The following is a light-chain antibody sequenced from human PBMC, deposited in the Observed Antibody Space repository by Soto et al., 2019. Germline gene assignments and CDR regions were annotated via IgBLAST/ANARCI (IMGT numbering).Light chain of an antibody. CDR3: ATWDERLRGVV. V-gene: IGLV1-44*01. CDR2: STN. J-gene: IGLJ2*01. CDR1: GSNIGSNI. Sequence: QSVVTQPPSASGTPGQSVTISCSGGGSNIGSNIVSWYQRLPGTAPKFLIYSTNQRPPGVPGRFSASKSDTSVSLAISGLQSEDEGEYYCATWDERLRGVVFGGGTKLTVL.